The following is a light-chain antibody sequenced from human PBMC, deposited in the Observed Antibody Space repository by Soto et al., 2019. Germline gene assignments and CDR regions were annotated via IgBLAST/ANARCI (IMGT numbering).Light chain of an antibody. CDR3: QQYGSSIT. J-gene: IGKJ5*01. CDR1: QSVTSNY. V-gene: IGKV3-20*01. Sequence: EIVLTQSPGTLSLSPGEGATLSCRASQSVTSNYLAWYQQKPGQAPRLLIYGASSRVTGIPDRFSGSGSGTDFTVTISRLEPEDFAVYYCQQYGSSITFGQGTRLEI. CDR2: GAS.